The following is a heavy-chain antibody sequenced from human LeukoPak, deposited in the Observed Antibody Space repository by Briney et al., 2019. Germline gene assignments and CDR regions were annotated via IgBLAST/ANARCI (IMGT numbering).Heavy chain of an antibody. Sequence: GVSVKVSCKASGYTFTGYYIHWVRQAPGQGLEWMGWINTNSGGTNYAQKFQGRVTMTRDTSISTAYMELSRLRSDDTAVYYCAREKARGGVNINPLWYWGQGTLVTVSS. J-gene: IGHJ4*02. V-gene: IGHV1-2*02. CDR3: AREKARGGVNINPLWY. CDR2: INTNSGGT. D-gene: IGHD3-10*01. CDR1: GYTFTGYY.